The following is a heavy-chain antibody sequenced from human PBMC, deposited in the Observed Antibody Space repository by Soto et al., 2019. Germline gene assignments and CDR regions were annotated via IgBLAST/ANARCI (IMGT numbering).Heavy chain of an antibody. V-gene: IGHV1-46*03. D-gene: IGHD3-3*01. CDR1: GYTFTSYY. Sequence: QVQLVQSGAEVKKPGASVKVSCKASGYTFTSYYMHWVRQAPGQGLEWMGIINPSGGSTSYAQKFQGRVTMTRDTSTSTFYMELSSLRSEDTAVYYCASSVITIFDYWGQGTLVTVSS. CDR3: ASSVITIFDY. CDR2: INPSGGST. J-gene: IGHJ4*02.